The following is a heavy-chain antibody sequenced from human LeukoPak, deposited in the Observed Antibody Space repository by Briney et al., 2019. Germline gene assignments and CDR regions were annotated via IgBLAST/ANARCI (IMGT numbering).Heavy chain of an antibody. CDR2: IKLDGSEK. D-gene: IGHD3-3*01. Sequence: GGSLRLSCVASGFTFGKYWMSWVRQAAGKGLEWVANIKLDGSEKNYVDSVKGRFTISRDNTKNSLYLQMNSLRVEDTAVFYCARDQYDTWSRRGNFDSWGQGTLVIVSS. J-gene: IGHJ4*02. CDR1: GFTFGKYW. V-gene: IGHV3-7*03. CDR3: ARDQYDTWSRRGNFDS.